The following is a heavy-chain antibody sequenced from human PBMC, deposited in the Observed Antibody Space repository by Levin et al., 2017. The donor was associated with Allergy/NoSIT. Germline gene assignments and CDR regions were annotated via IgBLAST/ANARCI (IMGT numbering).Heavy chain of an antibody. V-gene: IGHV1-18*01. CDR3: AREPRGYVDWSRSDDAFDS. CDR1: GYTFTSYG. CDR2: ISAYNGNT. D-gene: IGHD3-9*01. J-gene: IGHJ3*02. Sequence: ASVKVSCKASGYTFTSYGISWVRQAPGQGLEWMGWISAYNGNTNYAQKLQGRVTMTTDTSTSTAYMELRSLRSDDTAVYYCAREPRGYVDWSRSDDAFDSWGQGTMVTVSS.